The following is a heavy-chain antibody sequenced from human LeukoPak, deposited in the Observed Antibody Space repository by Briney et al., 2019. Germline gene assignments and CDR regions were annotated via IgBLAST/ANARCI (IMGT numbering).Heavy chain of an antibody. CDR2: INPNSGGT. D-gene: IGHD3-16*01. CDR1: GYTFTGYY. Sequence: ASVKVSCKASGYTFTGYYMHWVRQAPGQGLEWMGWINPNSGGTNYAQKFQGRVTITTDESTSTAYMELSSLRSEDTAVYYCARRHDDYYYYMDVWGQGTLVTVSS. CDR3: ARRHDDYYYYMDV. V-gene: IGHV1-2*02. J-gene: IGHJ6*03.